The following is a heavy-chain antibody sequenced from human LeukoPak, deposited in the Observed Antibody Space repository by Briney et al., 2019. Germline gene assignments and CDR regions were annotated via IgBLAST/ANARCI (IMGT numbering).Heavy chain of an antibody. CDR2: TSPSGSTI. D-gene: IGHD3-22*01. Sequence: PGGSLRLSCAASGFIFSTYEMSWVRQAPGKGLEWISFTSPSGSTIYYADSVKGRFSISRDDAKNSLYLQMNSLRAEDTAVYYCARSSGYDYWGQGTLVTVSS. J-gene: IGHJ4*02. CDR3: ARSSGYDY. CDR1: GFIFSTYE. V-gene: IGHV3-48*03.